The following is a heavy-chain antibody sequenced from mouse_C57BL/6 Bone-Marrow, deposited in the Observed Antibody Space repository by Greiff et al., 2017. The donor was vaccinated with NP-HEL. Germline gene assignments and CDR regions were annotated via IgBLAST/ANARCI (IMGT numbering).Heavy chain of an antibody. CDR1: GFTFSDYY. Sequence: EVKLMESGGGLVQPGGSLKLSCAASGFTFSDYYMYWVRQTPEKRLEWVAYISNGGGSTYYPDTVKGRFTISRDNAKNTLYLQMSRWKSEDTAMYYCARQCYYGSSYRAWFAYWGQGTLVTVSA. D-gene: IGHD1-1*01. CDR2: ISNGGGST. J-gene: IGHJ3*01. CDR3: ARQCYYGSSYRAWFAY. V-gene: IGHV5-12*01.